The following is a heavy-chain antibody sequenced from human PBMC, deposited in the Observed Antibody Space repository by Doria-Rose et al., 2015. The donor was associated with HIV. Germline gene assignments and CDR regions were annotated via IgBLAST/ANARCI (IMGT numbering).Heavy chain of an antibody. CDR3: ARIKSSRWYHKYYFDF. V-gene: IGHV2-26*01. J-gene: IGHJ4*02. Sequence: QITLKESGPVLVKPTETLTLTCTVSGVSLSSPGMGVSWIRQPPGKALEWLANMFSDDERSYKTSLKSRLTISRGTSKSQVVLTMTDMDPVDTATYYCARIKSSRWYHKYYFDFWGQGTLVIVSA. D-gene: IGHD6-13*01. CDR1: GVSLSSPGMG. CDR2: MFSDDER.